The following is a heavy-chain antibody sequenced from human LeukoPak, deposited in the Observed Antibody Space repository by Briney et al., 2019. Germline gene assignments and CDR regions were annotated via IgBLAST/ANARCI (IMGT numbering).Heavy chain of an antibody. Sequence: PGESLKISCKGSGYSFTSYWIGWVRQMPGKGLEWMGIIYPGDSDTRYSPSFQGQVTISADKSISTAYLQWSSLKASDTAMYYCATSRDGYNYRAFDIWAKGQWSPSLQ. CDR1: GYSFTSYW. V-gene: IGHV5-51*03. D-gene: IGHD5-24*01. CDR3: ATSRDGYNYRAFDI. CDR2: IYPGDSDT. J-gene: IGHJ3*02.